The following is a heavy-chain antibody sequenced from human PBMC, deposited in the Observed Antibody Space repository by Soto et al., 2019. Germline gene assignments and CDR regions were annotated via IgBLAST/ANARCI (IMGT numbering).Heavy chain of an antibody. Sequence: GGSLRLSCAASGFTFSSYWMHWVRQAPGKGLVWVSRINSDGSSTSYADSVKGRFTISRDNAKNTLYLQMNSLRAEDTAVYYCARDYYDILTGQDSYGMDVWGQRTTVTVSS. CDR1: GFTFSSYW. V-gene: IGHV3-74*01. D-gene: IGHD3-9*01. CDR2: INSDGSST. J-gene: IGHJ6*02. CDR3: ARDYYDILTGQDSYGMDV.